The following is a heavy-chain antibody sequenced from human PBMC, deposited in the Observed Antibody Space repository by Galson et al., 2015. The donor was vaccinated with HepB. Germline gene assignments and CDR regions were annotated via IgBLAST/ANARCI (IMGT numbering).Heavy chain of an antibody. J-gene: IGHJ3*01. CDR3: ARWLWRMGNFAFDL. V-gene: IGHV3-7*01. CDR2: IKQDESEK. Sequence: SLRLSCAASGFTFRTYWMSWVRQAPGKGLEWVANIKQDESEKDFVDSVKGRFTISRDNSNNSQFLQMNSLRVEDTAVYYCARWLWRMGNFAFDLWGQGTMVTVSS. D-gene: IGHD1-7*01. CDR1: GFTFRTYW.